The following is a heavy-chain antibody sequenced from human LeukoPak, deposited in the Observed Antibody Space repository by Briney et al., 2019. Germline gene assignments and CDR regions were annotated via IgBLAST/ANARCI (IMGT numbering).Heavy chain of an antibody. Sequence: ASVKVSCKASGYIFTSYAMNWVRQAPGQGLEWMGWINTNTGNPTYAQGFTGRFVFSLDTSVSTAYPQISSLKAEDTAVYYCAIWSRYYVLDYWGQGTLVTVSS. CDR1: GYIFTSYA. D-gene: IGHD3-3*01. CDR3: AIWSRYYVLDY. J-gene: IGHJ4*02. V-gene: IGHV7-4-1*02. CDR2: INTNTGNP.